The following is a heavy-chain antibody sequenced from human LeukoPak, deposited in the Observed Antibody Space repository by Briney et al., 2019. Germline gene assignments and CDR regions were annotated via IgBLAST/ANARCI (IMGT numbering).Heavy chain of an antibody. V-gene: IGHV1-2*02. D-gene: IGHD3-16*02. CDR1: GYTFTGYY. CDR2: INPNSGGT. J-gene: IGHJ3*02. CDR3: ARDLPHDYVWGSYRYTPDAFDI. Sequence: ASVKVSCKASGYTFTGYYMHWVRQAPGQGLEWMGWINPNSGGTNYAQKFQGRVTMTRDTSISTAYMELSRLRSDDTAVYYCARDLPHDYVWGSYRYTPDAFDIWGQGTMVTVSS.